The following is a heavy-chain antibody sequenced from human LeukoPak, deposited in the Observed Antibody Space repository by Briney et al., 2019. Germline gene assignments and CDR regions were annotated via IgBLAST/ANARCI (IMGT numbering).Heavy chain of an antibody. D-gene: IGHD3-22*01. V-gene: IGHV4-59*01. Sequence: SETLSLTCTVSGGSISSYYWSWIRQPPGKGLEWIGYIYYSGSTNYNPSLKSRVTISVDTSKNQFSLKLSSVTAADTAVYYCARVAAFVYDSSGYLEENWFDPWGQGTLVTVPS. J-gene: IGHJ5*02. CDR2: IYYSGST. CDR3: ARVAAFVYDSSGYLEENWFDP. CDR1: GGSISSYY.